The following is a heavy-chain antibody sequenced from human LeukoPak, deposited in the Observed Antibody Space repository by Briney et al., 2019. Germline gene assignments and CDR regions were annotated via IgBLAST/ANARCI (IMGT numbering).Heavy chain of an antibody. CDR2: ISYDGSNK. D-gene: IGHD4-23*01. V-gene: IGHV3-30*04. CDR1: GFTFSSYA. Sequence: PGGSLRLSCAASGFTFSSYAMHWVRQAPGKGLEWVAVISYDGSNKYYADSVKGRFTISRDNSKNTLYLQMNSLRAEDTAIYYCAKGNTHWELYDYWGQGTLVTVSS. CDR3: AKGNTHWELYDY. J-gene: IGHJ4*02.